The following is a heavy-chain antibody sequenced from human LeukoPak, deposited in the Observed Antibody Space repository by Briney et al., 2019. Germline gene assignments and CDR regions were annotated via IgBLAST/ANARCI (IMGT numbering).Heavy chain of an antibody. CDR2: IYTSGST. J-gene: IGHJ3*02. D-gene: IGHD4-17*01. CDR1: GGSISGYY. CDR3: ARVITTVNAFDI. Sequence: PSKTLSLTCTVSGGSISGYYWSWVRQPAGKGLEWIGRIYTSGSTNYNPSLKSRVTMSVDTSKNQFSLKLSSVTAADTAVYYCARVITTVNAFDIWGQGTMVTVSS. V-gene: IGHV4-4*07.